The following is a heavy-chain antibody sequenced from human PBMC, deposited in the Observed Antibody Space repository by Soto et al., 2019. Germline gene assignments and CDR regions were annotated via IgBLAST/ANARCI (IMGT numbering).Heavy chain of an antibody. CDR3: TLGSWSAETFDI. CDR1: GGTFRTYT. J-gene: IGHJ3*02. CDR2: ILPMVDIT. Sequence: QVQLVQSGAEVKKPGSSVKVSCKASGGTFRTYTVIWVRQAPGQGLEWMGRILPMVDITNSARSFQGRLTMTADKSTSTVYLELSSLRFEDTALYYCTLGSWSAETFDIWGRGTMVTVSS. V-gene: IGHV1-69*02. D-gene: IGHD2-2*01.